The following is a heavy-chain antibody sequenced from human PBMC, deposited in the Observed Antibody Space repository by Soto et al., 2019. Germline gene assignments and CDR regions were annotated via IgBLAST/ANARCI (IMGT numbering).Heavy chain of an antibody. CDR1: GFTFSSYA. V-gene: IGHV3-23*01. D-gene: IGHD6-13*01. CDR2: ISGSGGST. CDR3: AKDMDSSSWYGARPNSQAFDY. J-gene: IGHJ4*02. Sequence: EVQLLESGGGLVQPGGSLRLSCAASGFTFSSYAMSWVRQAPGKGLEWVSAISGSGGSTYYADSVKGRFTISRDNSKNTLYLQMNSLRAEDTAVYYCAKDMDSSSWYGARPNSQAFDYWGQGTLVTVSS.